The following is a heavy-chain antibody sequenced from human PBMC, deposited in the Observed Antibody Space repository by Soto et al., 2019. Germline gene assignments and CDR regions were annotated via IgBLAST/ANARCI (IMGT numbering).Heavy chain of an antibody. J-gene: IGHJ3*02. CDR3: ARDRVDDYGAIDAFDI. Sequence: GESLKISCAASGFTVSSNYMSWVRQAPGKGLEWVSVIYSGGSTYYADSVKGRFTISRHNSKNTLYLQMNSLRAEDTAVYYCARDRVDDYGAIDAFDIWGQGTMVTVSS. CDR1: GFTVSSNY. D-gene: IGHD4-17*01. CDR2: IYSGGST. V-gene: IGHV3-53*04.